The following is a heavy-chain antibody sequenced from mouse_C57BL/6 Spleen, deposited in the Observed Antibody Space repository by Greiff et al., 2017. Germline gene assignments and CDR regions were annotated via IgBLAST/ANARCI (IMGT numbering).Heavy chain of an antibody. CDR3: AKSLYNWDGAMDY. D-gene: IGHD4-1*01. V-gene: IGHV2-5*01. J-gene: IGHJ4*01. Sequence: VQLQQSGPGLVQPSQSLSITCTVSGFSLTSYGVHWVRQSPGTGLEWLGVIWRGGSTDYNAAFMSRLSITKDNSKSQVFFKMNSLQADDTAIYYCAKSLYNWDGAMDYWGQGTSVTVSS. CDR2: IWRGGST. CDR1: GFSLTSYG.